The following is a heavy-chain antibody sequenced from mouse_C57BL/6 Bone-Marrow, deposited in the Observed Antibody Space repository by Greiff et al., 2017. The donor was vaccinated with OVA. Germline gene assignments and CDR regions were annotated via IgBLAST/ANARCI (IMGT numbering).Heavy chain of an antibody. Sequence: EVHLVESGAELVRPGASVKLSCTASGFNIKDDYMHWVKQRPEQGLEWIGWIDPENGDTEYASKFQGKATITADTSSNTAYLQLSSLTSEDTAVYYCTLITTVVEGYWGQGTTLTVSS. J-gene: IGHJ2*01. CDR2: IDPENGDT. V-gene: IGHV14-4*01. CDR1: GFNIKDDY. CDR3: TLITTVVEGY. D-gene: IGHD1-1*01.